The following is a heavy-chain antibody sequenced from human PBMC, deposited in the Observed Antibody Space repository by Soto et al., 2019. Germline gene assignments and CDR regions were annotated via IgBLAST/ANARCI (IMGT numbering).Heavy chain of an antibody. CDR1: GFTFSSYG. D-gene: IGHD5-12*01. CDR2: ISYDGSNK. V-gene: IGHV3-30*18. J-gene: IGHJ4*02. Sequence: GGSLRLSCAASGFTFSSYGMHWVRQAPGKGLEWVAVISYDGSNKYYADSVKGRFTISRDNSKNTLYLQMNSLRAEDTAVYYCAKDGAYSGYDSAPWYWGQGTLVTVAS. CDR3: AKDGAYSGYDSAPWY.